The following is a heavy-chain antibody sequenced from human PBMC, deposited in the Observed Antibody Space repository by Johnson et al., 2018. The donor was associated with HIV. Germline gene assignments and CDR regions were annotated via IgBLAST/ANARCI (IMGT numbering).Heavy chain of an antibody. J-gene: IGHJ3*02. CDR2: ISYDGSNK. D-gene: IGHD3-9*01. CDR3: AKDRNYDILSI. CDR1: GLTFGSYP. Sequence: QVQLVESGGGVVQPGRSLRLSCAASGLTFGSYPLHWVRQAPGRGLEWVAVISYDGSNKYYADSVKGRFTISRDNSKNTLYLQMNSLRAEDTAVYYCAKDRNYDILSIWGQGTVVTVSS. V-gene: IGHV3-30-3*01.